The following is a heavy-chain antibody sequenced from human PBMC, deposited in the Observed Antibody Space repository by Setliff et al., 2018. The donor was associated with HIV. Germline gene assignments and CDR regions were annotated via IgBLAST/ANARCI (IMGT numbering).Heavy chain of an antibody. D-gene: IGHD4-17*01. CDR3: ARVQMAYAAFDV. V-gene: IGHV4-59*01. CDR2: INYSGTT. CDR1: NGSINTYY. Sequence: SETLSLTCTVSNGSINTYYWSWIRQSPGKGLEWIGYINYSGTTNYNPSLRSRVTISLDASKNHFSLKVKSVTAADTAVYYCARVQMAYAAFDVWGQGTMVTVSS. J-gene: IGHJ3*01.